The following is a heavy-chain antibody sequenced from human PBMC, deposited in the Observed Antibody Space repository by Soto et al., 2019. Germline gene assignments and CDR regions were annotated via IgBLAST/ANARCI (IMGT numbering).Heavy chain of an antibody. J-gene: IGHJ4*02. V-gene: IGHV3-7*01. D-gene: IGHD1-26*01. CDR3: VRDRSGSYLEGFDY. CDR2: IKPDGSEK. CDR1: GFTFSSYW. Sequence: GGSLRLSCAASGFTFSSYWMTCVRQAPWKGLEWVANIKPDGSEKYYVDSVKGRFTISRDNPRNSVFLEMKSLRAEDTAVYSCVRDRSGSYLEGFDYWGQGTRVTVSS.